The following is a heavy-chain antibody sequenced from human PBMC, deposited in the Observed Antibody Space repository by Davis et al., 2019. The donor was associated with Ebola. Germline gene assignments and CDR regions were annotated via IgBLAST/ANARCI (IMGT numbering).Heavy chain of an antibody. V-gene: IGHV1-24*01. CDR1: GFALTELS. D-gene: IGHD1-7*01. Sequence: ASVKVSCKVSGFALTELSIHWVRQAPGNGLEWMGGFDAGDGETIYAENFQGRVTMTPDTPTNTVYMELSSLRSEDTDVYYCAKETILYGMDFWGQGTAVTVSS. J-gene: IGHJ6*02. CDR3: AKETILYGMDF. CDR2: FDAGDGET.